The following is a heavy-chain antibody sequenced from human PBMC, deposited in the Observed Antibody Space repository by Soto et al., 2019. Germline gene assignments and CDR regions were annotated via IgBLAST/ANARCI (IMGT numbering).Heavy chain of an antibody. CDR2: INPNSGGT. CDR3: ARGFWSGYYGYYYYGMDV. J-gene: IGHJ6*02. CDR1: GYTFTGYY. Sequence: ASVKVSCKASGYTFTGYYMHWVRQAPGQGLEWMGWINPNSGGTNYAQKFQGWVTMTRDTSISTAYMELSRLRSDDTAVYYCARGFWSGYYGYYYYGMDVWGQGTTVTVSS. V-gene: IGHV1-2*04. D-gene: IGHD3-3*01.